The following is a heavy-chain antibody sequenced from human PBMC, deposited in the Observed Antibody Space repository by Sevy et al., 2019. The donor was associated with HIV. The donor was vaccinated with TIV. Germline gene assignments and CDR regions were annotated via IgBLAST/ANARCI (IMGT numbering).Heavy chain of an antibody. CDR2: ISGSGGST. D-gene: IGHD4-17*01. CDR1: GFTFSSYA. J-gene: IGHJ6*03. V-gene: IGHV3-23*01. CDR3: ANVDDYGDYVRGQNYYYYMDV. Sequence: GESLKISCAASGFTFSSYAMSWVRQAPGKGLEWVSAISGSGGSTYYADSVKGRFTISRDNSKNTLYLQMNSLRAEDTAVYYCANVDDYGDYVRGQNYYYYMDVWGKGTTVTVSS.